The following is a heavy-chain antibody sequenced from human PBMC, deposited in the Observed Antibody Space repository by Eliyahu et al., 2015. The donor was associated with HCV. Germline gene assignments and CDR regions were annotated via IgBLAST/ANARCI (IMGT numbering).Heavy chain of an antibody. Sequence: EVQLVESGGGLVQPGGSLRLSCAASGFTFSXYSMNWVRQAPGKGLGWVSYISSSSSTIYYADSVKGRFTISRDNAKNSLYLQMNSLRAEDTAVYYCARKASVVPAAMIWFDPWGQGTLVTVSS. V-gene: IGHV3-48*01. CDR3: ARKASVVPAAMIWFDP. D-gene: IGHD2-2*01. CDR2: ISSSSSTI. CDR1: GFTFSXYS. J-gene: IGHJ5*02.